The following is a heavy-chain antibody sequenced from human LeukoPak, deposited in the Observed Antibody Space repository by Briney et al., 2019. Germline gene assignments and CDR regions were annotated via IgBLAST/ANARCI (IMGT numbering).Heavy chain of an antibody. J-gene: IGHJ4*02. CDR1: GFTVSSNY. CDR2: IYSGGST. V-gene: IGHV3-53*01. Sequence: PGGSLRLSCAASGFTVSSNYMSWVRQAPGKGLEWVSVIYSGGSTYYADSVKGRFTISRDNSKNTLYLQMNSLRAEDTAVYYCARDGCSSTSCYGYWGQGTLVTVSS. CDR3: ARDGCSSTSCYGY. D-gene: IGHD2-2*01.